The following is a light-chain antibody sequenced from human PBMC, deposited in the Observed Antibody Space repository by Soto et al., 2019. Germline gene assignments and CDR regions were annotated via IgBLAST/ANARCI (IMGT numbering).Light chain of an antibody. J-gene: IGKJ2*01. Sequence: ETVMTQSPATLSVSPGERASLSCRASQSVNTNLAWYQQKPGQAPRLLIYGASNRAAGIPARFSGSGSGTEFTHTISSLQYEDSALYYCQHDNNCPPYTFGQGTRLEIK. CDR1: QSVNTN. CDR2: GAS. V-gene: IGKV3-15*01. CDR3: QHDNNCPPYT.